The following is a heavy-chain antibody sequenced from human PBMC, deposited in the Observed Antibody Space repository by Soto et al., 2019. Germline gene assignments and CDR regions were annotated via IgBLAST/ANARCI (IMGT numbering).Heavy chain of an antibody. CDR1: GDSLTSYY. V-gene: IGHV4-59*01. Sequence: QVQLQESGPGLVKPSETLSLTCSVSGDSLTSYYWTWVRQPPGKGLEWIGYIYYTGKTNYNPSLKSRVTISMDLSRNQFSLELRSLTVADTAVYYCARIILTGYYGLEPWGQGTLVIVSA. CDR3: ARIILTGYYGLEP. J-gene: IGHJ5*02. CDR2: IYYTGKT. D-gene: IGHD3-9*01.